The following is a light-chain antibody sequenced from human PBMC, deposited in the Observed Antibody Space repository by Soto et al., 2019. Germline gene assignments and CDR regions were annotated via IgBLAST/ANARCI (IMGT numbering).Light chain of an antibody. CDR1: QSVDSRF. V-gene: IGKV3-20*01. CDR3: QQYVSSVA. J-gene: IGKJ1*01. CDR2: GAS. Sequence: EIVLTQSPGSLSLSPGERATLSCRASQSVDSRFFAWYQQRPGQAPRLLIYGASRRATGIPDRFTGSGSGTDFTLTCCLLESEDFALYRCQQYVSSVAFGLGTKVEIK.